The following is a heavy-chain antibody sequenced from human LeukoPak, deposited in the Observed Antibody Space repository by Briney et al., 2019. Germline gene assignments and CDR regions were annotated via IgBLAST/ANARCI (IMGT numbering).Heavy chain of an antibody. J-gene: IGHJ3*02. Sequence: GGSLGLSCAASGFTFSSYATHWVRQAPGKGLEWVAAIWYDGSNQYYVDSVKGRFTISRDISKNTLFLQMNSLRAEDTAVYYCAREADCSGGDCYRGAFDIWGQGTMVTVSS. CDR1: GFTFSSYA. V-gene: IGHV3-33*01. CDR3: AREADCSGGDCYRGAFDI. D-gene: IGHD2-15*01. CDR2: IWYDGSNQ.